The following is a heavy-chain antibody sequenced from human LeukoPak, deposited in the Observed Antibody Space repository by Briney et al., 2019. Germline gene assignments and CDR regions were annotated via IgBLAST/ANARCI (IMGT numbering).Heavy chain of an antibody. CDR2: INQNGNET. CDR3: ARINYRAFSI. Sequence: GGSLRLSCVASGFTFGRFWMTWVRQAPGKGLEWVANINQNGNETYYVDSVKGRFTISRDNSKNTVFLQMNSLRAEDTALYYCARINYRAFSIWGQGTMVTVSS. V-gene: IGHV3-7*01. CDR1: GFTFGRFW. J-gene: IGHJ3*02. D-gene: IGHD4-11*01.